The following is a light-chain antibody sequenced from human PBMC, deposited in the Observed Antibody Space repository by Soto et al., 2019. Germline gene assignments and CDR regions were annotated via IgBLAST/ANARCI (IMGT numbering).Light chain of an antibody. CDR1: QSVSSSY. CDR3: QQYSSSPRT. J-gene: IGKJ1*01. CDR2: GVS. V-gene: IGKV3-20*01. Sequence: EIVLTQSPGTRSLSPGERATLSCRASQSVSSSYLAWYQQKPGQAPRLLIYGVSSRATGVPDRFSGSGSGTDFTLTISRLEPEDFAVYYCQQYSSSPRTFGQGTKVDIK.